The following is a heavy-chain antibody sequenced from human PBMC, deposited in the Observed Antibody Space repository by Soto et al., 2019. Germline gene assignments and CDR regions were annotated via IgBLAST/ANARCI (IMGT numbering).Heavy chain of an antibody. V-gene: IGHV3-23*01. D-gene: IGHD2-2*01. J-gene: IGHJ6*03. Sequence: GGSLRLSCAASGFAFSSYAMSWVRQAPGKGLEWVSAISGSGGSTYYADSVKGRFTISRDNSKNTLYLQMNSLRAEDTAVYYCAVRTGCSSTSCYFYYYYMDVWGKGTTVTVSS. CDR1: GFAFSSYA. CDR2: ISGSGGST. CDR3: AVRTGCSSTSCYFYYYYMDV.